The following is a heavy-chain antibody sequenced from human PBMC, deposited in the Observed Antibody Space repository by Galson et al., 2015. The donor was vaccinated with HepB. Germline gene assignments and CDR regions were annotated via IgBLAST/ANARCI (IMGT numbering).Heavy chain of an antibody. D-gene: IGHD6-19*01. Sequence: LRLSGAASGFDVSSSDMNWGGQTPGEGLEGVSRITDSGGNTYYADSVRGRFPIPRDNSKNTLYMDMNNLRVDDTAIYYCMRRGSGNYDDYWGQGMLVTVSS. V-gene: IGHV3-23*01. CDR1: GFDVSSSD. CDR2: ITDSGGNT. CDR3: MRRGSGNYDDY. J-gene: IGHJ4*02.